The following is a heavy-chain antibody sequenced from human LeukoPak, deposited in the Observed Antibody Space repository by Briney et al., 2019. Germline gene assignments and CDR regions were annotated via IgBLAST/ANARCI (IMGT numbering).Heavy chain of an antibody. D-gene: IGHD2-15*01. V-gene: IGHV4-30-2*01. J-gene: IGHJ6*02. Sequence: PSETLSLTCAVSGGSISSGGYSWSWIRQPPGKGLEWIGYIYHSGSTYYNPSLKSRVTISVDRSKNQFSLKLSSVTAVDTAVYYCARGPHRYCSGGSCYSGYYYYGMDVWGQGTTVTVSS. CDR3: ARGPHRYCSGGSCYSGYYYYGMDV. CDR1: GGSISSGGYS. CDR2: IYHSGST.